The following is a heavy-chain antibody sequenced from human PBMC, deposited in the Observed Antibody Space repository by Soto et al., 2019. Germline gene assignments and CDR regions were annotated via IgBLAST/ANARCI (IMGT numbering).Heavy chain of an antibody. D-gene: IGHD3-22*01. V-gene: IGHV3-23*04. CDR3: AKDRGSGYYYYYYGMDV. CDR2: ISSSGGST. CDR1: GFTFSSYS. Sequence: EVQLVESGGGLVKPGGSLRLSCAASGFTFSSYSMNWVRQAPGKGLEWVSSISSSGGSTYYADSVKGRFTISRDNSKNTLYLQMNSLRAEDTAVYYCAKDRGSGYYYYYYGMDVWGQGTTVTVSS. J-gene: IGHJ6*02.